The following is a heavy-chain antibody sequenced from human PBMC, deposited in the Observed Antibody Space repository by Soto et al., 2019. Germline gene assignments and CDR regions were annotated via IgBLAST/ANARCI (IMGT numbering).Heavy chain of an antibody. CDR3: ARSQRGESVFYY. CDR1: GYTFTSYG. Sequence: ASVKVSCKASGYTFTSYGISWVRQAPGQGLEWMGWISAYNGNTNYAQKLQGRVTMTADTSTSTAYMELRSLRSDDTAVYYCARSQRGESVFYYWGQGSLVTVAS. CDR2: ISAYNGNT. V-gene: IGHV1-18*01. D-gene: IGHD3-10*01. J-gene: IGHJ4*02.